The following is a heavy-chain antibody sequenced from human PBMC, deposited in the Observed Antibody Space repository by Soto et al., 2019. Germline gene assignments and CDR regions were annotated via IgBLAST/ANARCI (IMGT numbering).Heavy chain of an antibody. J-gene: IGHJ5*02. CDR2: IYYSGST. CDR3: ARRMAIEYSSSVWFDP. V-gene: IGHV4-39*01. CDR1: GGNIGSSSYY. Sequence: ASETHSLTSTVSGGNIGSSSYYWGWIRQPPGKGLEWIGSIYYSGSTYYNPSLKSRVTISVDTSKNQFSLKLSSVTAADTAVYYCARRMAIEYSSSVWFDPWGQGTLVTVSS. D-gene: IGHD6-6*01.